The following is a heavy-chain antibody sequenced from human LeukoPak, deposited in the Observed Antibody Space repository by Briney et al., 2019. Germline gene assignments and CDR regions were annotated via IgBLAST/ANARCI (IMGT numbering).Heavy chain of an antibody. CDR1: GFSFSDAW. J-gene: IGHJ4*02. CDR2: IRSKTDSETT. D-gene: IGHD3-3*01. CDR3: TTGRFPPRY. V-gene: IGHV3-15*01. Sequence: GGSLRLSCVVSGFSFSDAWMSWVRQAPGKGLEWIGRIRSKTDSETTEYAAPVKRRISISRDDSKKTLYLQMNSLKTEDTAVYYCTTGRFPPRYWGQGTLSPSPQ.